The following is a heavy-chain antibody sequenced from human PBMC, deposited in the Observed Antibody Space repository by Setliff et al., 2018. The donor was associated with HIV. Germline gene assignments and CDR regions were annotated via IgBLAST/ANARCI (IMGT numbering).Heavy chain of an antibody. V-gene: IGHV1-3*03. CDR3: SRFSTRDTFDV. CDR2: INIYNGYI. J-gene: IGHJ3*01. D-gene: IGHD2-2*01. Sequence: ASVKVSCKASGFTFNNYVIHWVRQAPGQRLEWMGWINIYNGYIKYSEEFQARVTMARDTFANTSYMELSGLRSEDTAVYYCSRFSTRDTFDVWGQGTTVTVSS. CDR1: GFTFNNYV.